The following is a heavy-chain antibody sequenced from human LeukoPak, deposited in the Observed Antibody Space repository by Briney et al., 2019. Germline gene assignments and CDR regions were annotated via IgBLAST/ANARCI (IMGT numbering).Heavy chain of an antibody. CDR1: GGSVSSGSYY. Sequence: PSETLPLTCTVSGGSVSSGSYYWSWIRQPPGKGLEWIGYIYYSGSTNYNPSLKSRVTISVDTSKNQFSLKLSSVTAADTAVYYCARVDDILTGPFDYWGQGTLVTVSS. CDR3: ARVDDILTGPFDY. D-gene: IGHD3-9*01. CDR2: IYYSGST. J-gene: IGHJ4*02. V-gene: IGHV4-61*01.